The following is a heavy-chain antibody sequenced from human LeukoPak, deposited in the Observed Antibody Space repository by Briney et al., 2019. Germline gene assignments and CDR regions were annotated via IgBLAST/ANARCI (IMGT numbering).Heavy chain of an antibody. CDR1: GFTFSSNA. V-gene: IGHV3-30*01. CDR2: ISYDGSKK. D-gene: IGHD3-10*01. CDR3: ARDRVPPASGVFTYYMDV. J-gene: IGHJ6*03. Sequence: QSGGSLRLSCAASGFTFSSNAIHWVRQAPGKGLEWLAVISYDGSKKFYADSVKGRFTISRDNSKNTLYLQMNSLRAEDTAVYSCARDRVPPASGVFTYYMDVWGKGTTVIVSS.